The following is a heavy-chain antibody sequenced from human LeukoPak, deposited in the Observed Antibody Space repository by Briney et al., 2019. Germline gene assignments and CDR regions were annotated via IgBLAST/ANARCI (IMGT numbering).Heavy chain of an antibody. CDR1: GGSISSYY. D-gene: IGHD3-22*01. Sequence: SETLSLTCTVSGGSISSYYWSWIRQPAGKGLEWIGRIYTSGSTNYNPSLKSRVTISVDTSKNQFSLKLSSVTAADTAVYYCARILDSSGYYLGYYYGMDVWGQGTTVTVSS. CDR2: IYTSGST. V-gene: IGHV4-4*07. J-gene: IGHJ6*02. CDR3: ARILDSSGYYLGYYYGMDV.